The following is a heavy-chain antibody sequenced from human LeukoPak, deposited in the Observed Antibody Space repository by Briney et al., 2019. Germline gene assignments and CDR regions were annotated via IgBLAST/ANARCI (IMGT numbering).Heavy chain of an antibody. CDR3: ARDGVVVVPAAPTFYYYYYGMDV. D-gene: IGHD2-2*01. Sequence: GGSLRLSCAASGFTFSDYYMSWIRQAPGKGLEWVSYISSIGSTIYYADSVKGRFTISRDNAKNSLYLQMNSLRAEDTAVYYCARDGVVVVPAAPTFYYYYYGMDVWGQGTTVTVSS. CDR1: GFTFSDYY. J-gene: IGHJ6*02. V-gene: IGHV3-11*01. CDR2: ISSIGSTI.